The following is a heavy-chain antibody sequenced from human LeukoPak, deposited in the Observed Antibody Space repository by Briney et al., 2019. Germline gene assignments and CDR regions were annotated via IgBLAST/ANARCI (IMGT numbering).Heavy chain of an antibody. D-gene: IGHD2-2*01. J-gene: IGHJ5*02. CDR1: GGSISSSSYY. CDR3: TREQLNYFGP. CDR2: IYYSGST. Sequence: PSETLSLTCTVSGGSISSSSYYWGWIRQPPGKGLEWIGSIYYSGSTYYNPSLKSRVTISVDTSKNQVSLQLNSVTPEDTALYYCTREQLNYFGPWGQGTLVTVSS. V-gene: IGHV4-39*07.